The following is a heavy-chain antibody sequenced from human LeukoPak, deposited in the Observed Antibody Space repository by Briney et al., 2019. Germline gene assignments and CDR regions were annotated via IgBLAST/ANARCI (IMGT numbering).Heavy chain of an antibody. V-gene: IGHV3-30-3*01. D-gene: IGHD1-26*01. CDR1: GFTFSSYA. J-gene: IGHJ4*02. CDR3: ARDRPGSYSGY. CDR2: ISYDGSNK. Sequence: GGSLRLSCAASGFTFSSYAMHWVRQAPGKGLEWVAVISYDGSNKYYADSVKGRFTISRDNSKNTLYLQMNSLRAEDTAVYYCARDRPGSYSGYWGQGTLVTVSS.